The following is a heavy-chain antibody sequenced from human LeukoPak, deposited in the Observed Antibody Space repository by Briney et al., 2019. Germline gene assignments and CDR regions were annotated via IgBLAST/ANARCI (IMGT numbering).Heavy chain of an antibody. CDR2: ISGSGGST. J-gene: IGHJ6*03. D-gene: IGHD3-9*01. Sequence: GGSLRLSCAASGFTFSSYAMSWVRQAPGKGLEWVSAISGSGGSTYYADSVKGRFTISRDNSKNTLYLQMNSLRAEDTAVYYCAKVAALYYDILTGYYYYYYYMDVWGRGTTVTVSS. CDR3: AKVAALYYDILTGYYYYYYYMDV. CDR1: GFTFSSYA. V-gene: IGHV3-23*01.